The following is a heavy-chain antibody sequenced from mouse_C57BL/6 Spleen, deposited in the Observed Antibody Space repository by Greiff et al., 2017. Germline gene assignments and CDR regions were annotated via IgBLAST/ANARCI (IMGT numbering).Heavy chain of an antibody. CDR1: GYTFTSYW. D-gene: IGHD2-2*01. CDR2: IYPSDSET. CDR3: ARSGLRRGDY. V-gene: IGHV1-61*01. Sequence: QVHVKQPGAELVRPGSSVKLSCKASGYTFTSYWMDWVKQRPGQGLEWIGNIYPSDSETHYNQKFKDKATLTVDKSSSTAYMQLSSLTSEDSAVYYCARSGLRRGDYWGQGTTLTVSS. J-gene: IGHJ2*01.